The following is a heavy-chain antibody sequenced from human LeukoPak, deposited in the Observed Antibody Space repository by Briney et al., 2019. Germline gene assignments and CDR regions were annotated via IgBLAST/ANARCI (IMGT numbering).Heavy chain of an antibody. J-gene: IGHJ3*02. CDR3: ARGTNDYDFWSGYQWELDI. Sequence: SQTLSLTCTVSGGSISSGDYYWSWIRQPPGKGLEWIGYIYYSGSTYYNPSLKSRVTISVDTSKNQFSLKLSSVTAADTAVYHCARGTNDYDFWSGYQWELDIWGQGTMVTVSS. CDR1: GGSISSGDYY. D-gene: IGHD3-3*01. V-gene: IGHV4-30-4*08. CDR2: IYYSGST.